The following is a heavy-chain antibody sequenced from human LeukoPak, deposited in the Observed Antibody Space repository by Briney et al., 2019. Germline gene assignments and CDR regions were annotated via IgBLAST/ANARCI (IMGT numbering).Heavy chain of an antibody. CDR2: IYSGGST. CDR3: ASLSLYSSGWFDY. D-gene: IGHD6-19*01. J-gene: IGHJ5*01. CDR1: GFTVSSSY. Sequence: PGGSLRLSCAASGFTVSSSYMSWVRQAPGKGLEWVSVIYSGGSTYYADSVKGRFTISRDNSKNTLYLQMNSLRAEDTAVYYCASLSLYSSGWFDYWGQGTLVTVSS. V-gene: IGHV3-66*01.